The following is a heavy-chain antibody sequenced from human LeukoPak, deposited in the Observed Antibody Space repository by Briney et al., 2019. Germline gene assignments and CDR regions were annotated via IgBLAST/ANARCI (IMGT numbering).Heavy chain of an antibody. CDR1: GLTITSYT. J-gene: IGHJ5*02. CDR2: ISSSGSGSII. V-gene: IGHV3-48*04. Sequence: SGGSLRLSCAASGLTITSYTMNWVRQAPGKGLEWVSFISSSGSGSIIYYADSVKGRFTISRDNAKNSLYLQMNSLRAEDTAAYYCTGPVLGASASWGQGTLVTVSS. D-gene: IGHD1-26*01. CDR3: TGPVLGASAS.